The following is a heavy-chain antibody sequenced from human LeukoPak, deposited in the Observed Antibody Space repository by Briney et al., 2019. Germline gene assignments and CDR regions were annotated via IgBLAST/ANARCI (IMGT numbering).Heavy chain of an antibody. D-gene: IGHD2-15*01. CDR2: INPNSGGT. CDR3: ARDRDYCSGGSCPIDY. V-gene: IGHV1-2*02. J-gene: IGHJ4*02. Sequence: RASVKVSCKASGYTFTGYYMHWVRQAPGQGLEWMGWINPNSGGTNYAQKFQGGVTMTRDTSISTAYMELSRLRSDDTAVYYCARDRDYCSGGSCPIDYWGQGTLVTVSS. CDR1: GYTFTGYY.